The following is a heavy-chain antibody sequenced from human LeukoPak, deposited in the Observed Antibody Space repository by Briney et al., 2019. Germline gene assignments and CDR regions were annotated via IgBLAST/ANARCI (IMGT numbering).Heavy chain of an antibody. CDR3: AKASLFDWSLD. Sequence: GGSLRLSCAASGFTFSDYYMSWIRQAPGKGLEWVSYISSSGSTIYYADSVKGRFTISRDNAKNSLYLQMNSLRAEDTAVYYCAKASLFDWSLDWGQGTLVTVSS. V-gene: IGHV3-11*04. CDR1: GFTFSDYY. D-gene: IGHD3-9*01. CDR2: ISSSGSTI. J-gene: IGHJ4*02.